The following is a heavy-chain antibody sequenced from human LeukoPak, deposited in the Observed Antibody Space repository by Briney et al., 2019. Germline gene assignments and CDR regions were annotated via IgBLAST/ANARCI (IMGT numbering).Heavy chain of an antibody. CDR2: IYHRGST. J-gene: IGHJ4*02. CDR3: ARAPFDILTGYFLFDS. V-gene: IGHV4-30-2*01. Sequence: PPETLSLTCAVSGNSVSSDDHFWSWIRQPPGRGLEWIGYIYHRGSTSYNPSLRSRVTVSLDKSRNQFSLTLYSVTAADTAVYYCARAPFDILTGYFLFDSWGQGTLITVSS. D-gene: IGHD3-9*01. CDR1: GNSVSSDDHF.